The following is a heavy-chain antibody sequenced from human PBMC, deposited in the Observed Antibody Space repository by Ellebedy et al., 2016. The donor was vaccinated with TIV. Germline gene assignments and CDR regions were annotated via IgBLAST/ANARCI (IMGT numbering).Heavy chain of an antibody. CDR2: ISSTSTYI. J-gene: IGHJ6*02. Sequence: GGSLRLSCAASGFTFSSYSMNWVRQAPGKGLEWVSSISSTSTYIYYADSVKGRFTISRDNARNSLYLQMNSLRAEDTAVYYCASRTTEPNYYYYGMDVWGQGTTVTVSS. CDR3: ASRTTEPNYYYYGMDV. D-gene: IGHD1-14*01. CDR1: GFTFSSYS. V-gene: IGHV3-21*01.